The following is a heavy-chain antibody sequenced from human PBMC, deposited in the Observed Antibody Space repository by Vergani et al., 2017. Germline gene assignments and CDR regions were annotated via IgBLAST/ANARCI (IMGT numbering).Heavy chain of an antibody. D-gene: IGHD5-18*01. Sequence: VQLVESGGGVVQPGRSLRLSCAASGFTFSSYGMHWVRQAPGKGLEWLAVIWYDGSNKYYADSVKGRFTISRDNAKNSLYLQMNSLRDEDTAVYYCAGGARGYSYGYLDYWGQGTLVTVSS. CDR2: IWYDGSNK. CDR3: AGGARGYSYGYLDY. CDR1: GFTFSSYG. V-gene: IGHV3-33*01. J-gene: IGHJ4*02.